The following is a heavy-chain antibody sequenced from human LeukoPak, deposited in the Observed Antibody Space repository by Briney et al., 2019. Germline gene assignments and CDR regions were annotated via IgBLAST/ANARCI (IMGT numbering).Heavy chain of an antibody. V-gene: IGHV4-59*11. J-gene: IGHJ4*02. CDR2: VYCSGST. CDR1: GGSISSHY. Sequence: PSETLSLTCTVSGGSISSHYWSWIRQPPGKGLEWIGYVYCSGSTNYNPSLKSRVTISVDTSKNQFSLKLSSVTAADTAVYYCASGSSWYDPVRYWGQGTLVTVSS. CDR3: ASGSSWYDPVRY. D-gene: IGHD6-13*01.